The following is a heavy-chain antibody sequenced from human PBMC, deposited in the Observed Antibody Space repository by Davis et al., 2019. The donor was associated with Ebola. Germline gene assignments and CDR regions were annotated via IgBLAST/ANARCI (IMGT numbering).Heavy chain of an antibody. Sequence: AASVKVSCKASGYTFTSYGISWVRQAPGQGLEWMGWISAYNGNTNYAQKLQGRVTMTTDTSTSTAYMELRSLRSDDTAVYYCARDEGHIVVVFYFDYWGQGTLVTVSS. J-gene: IGHJ4*02. V-gene: IGHV1-18*01. CDR2: ISAYNGNT. D-gene: IGHD2-21*01. CDR3: ARDEGHIVVVFYFDY. CDR1: GYTFTSYG.